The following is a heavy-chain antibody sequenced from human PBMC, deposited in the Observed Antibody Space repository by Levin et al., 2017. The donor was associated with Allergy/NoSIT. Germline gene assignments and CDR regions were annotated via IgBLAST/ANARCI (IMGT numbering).Heavy chain of an antibody. V-gene: IGHV3-33*01. J-gene: IGHJ4*02. CDR1: GFPFSNYG. CDR3: ARDREPARLDY. Sequence: GGSLRLSCATSGFPFSNYGIHWVRQAPGKGLEWVSFIWYDGSNKYYADSVKGRFTISRDKSKNTVYLQMNSLRAEDTAVYYCARDREPARLDYWGQGTLVTVSP. CDR2: IWYDGSNK. D-gene: IGHD1-14*01.